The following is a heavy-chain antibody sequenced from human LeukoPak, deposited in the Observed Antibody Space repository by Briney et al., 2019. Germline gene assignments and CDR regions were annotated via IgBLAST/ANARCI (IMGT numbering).Heavy chain of an antibody. CDR2: ISGSGDST. Sequence: PGGSLRLSCAASGFTLSDYYMSWVRQAPGKGLEWVSAISGSGDSTYYADSVKGRFTISRDTSKKMLFLQMTSLRVDDTAVYYCAKAGIHWYFDFWGRGTQVTVSS. CDR1: GFTLSDYY. V-gene: IGHV3-23*01. CDR3: AKAGIHWYFDF. J-gene: IGHJ2*01.